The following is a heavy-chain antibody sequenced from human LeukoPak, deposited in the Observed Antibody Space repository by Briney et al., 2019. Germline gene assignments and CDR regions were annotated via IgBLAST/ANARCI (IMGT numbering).Heavy chain of an antibody. CDR3: ARDRAVPGAFDI. J-gene: IGHJ3*02. Sequence: GGSLRLSCAASGFTFSSYSMNWVRQAPGEGLEWVSSISSSSSYIYYADSVKGRFTISRDNAKNSLYLQMNSLRAEDTAVYYCARDRAVPGAFDIWGQGTMVPVSS. CDR1: GFTFSSYS. D-gene: IGHD6-19*01. V-gene: IGHV3-21*01. CDR2: ISSSSSYI.